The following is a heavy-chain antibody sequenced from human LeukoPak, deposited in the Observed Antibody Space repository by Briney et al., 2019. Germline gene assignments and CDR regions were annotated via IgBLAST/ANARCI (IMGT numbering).Heavy chain of an antibody. J-gene: IGHJ4*02. V-gene: IGHV4-4*02. CDR2: IYLSGIT. CDR3: ARGIRGISKH. CDR1: SGSISGDHW. Sequence: SGTLSLTCAVSSGSISGDHWWTWVRQAPGRGLDWIGEIYLSGITNYNPSLRGRVTLSVDKSKDQLSLKLTSVAVADTAVYFCARGIRGISKHWGQGTLVTVSS. D-gene: IGHD3-10*01.